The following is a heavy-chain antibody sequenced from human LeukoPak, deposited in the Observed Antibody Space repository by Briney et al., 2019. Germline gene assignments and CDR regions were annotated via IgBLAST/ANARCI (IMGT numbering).Heavy chain of an antibody. CDR3: ARELVGVPHSSSSADYFDY. V-gene: IGHV4-34*01. CDR2: INHSGST. J-gene: IGHJ4*02. Sequence: SETLSLTCAVYGGSFSGYYWSWIRQPPGKGLEWIGEINHSGSTKFNPSLKSRVTISVDTSNNRFSLKLSSVTAADTAVYYCARELVGVPHSSSSADYFDYWGQGTLVAVSS. D-gene: IGHD6-6*01. CDR1: GGSFSGYY.